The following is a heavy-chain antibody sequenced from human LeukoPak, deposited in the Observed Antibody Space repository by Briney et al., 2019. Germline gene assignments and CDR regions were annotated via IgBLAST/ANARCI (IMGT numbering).Heavy chain of an antibody. CDR3: ARVPYCPSARSRCYGFFLYYFDY. D-gene: IGHD2-2*01. J-gene: IGHJ4*02. CDR2: IYHSGST. V-gene: IGHV4-38-2*01. Sequence: SETLSLTCAVSGYSISSDYYWGWTRQPPGKGLEWIGSIYHSGSTYYNPSLKSRVTMSVDTSKNQFSLRLTSVTAADTAVYYCARVPYCPSARSRCYGFFLYYFDYWGQGTLVTVSS. CDR1: GYSISSDYY.